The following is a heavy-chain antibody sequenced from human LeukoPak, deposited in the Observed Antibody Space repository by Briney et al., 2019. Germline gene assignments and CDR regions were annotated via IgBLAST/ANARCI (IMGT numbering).Heavy chain of an antibody. CDR1: GDSISSYY. V-gene: IGHV4-59*08. D-gene: IGHD6-19*01. CDR2: IHYSGTT. CDR3: TRGLRGWSVGAHTWYYFDY. Sequence: SETLSLTCTVSGDSISSYYWSWIRQPPGKGLEYIGYIHYSGTTIYNPSLKSRVTISVDTSKNQFSLILTSVIVADTAVYYCTRGLRGWSVGAHTWYYFDYWGQGTLVTVSS. J-gene: IGHJ4*02.